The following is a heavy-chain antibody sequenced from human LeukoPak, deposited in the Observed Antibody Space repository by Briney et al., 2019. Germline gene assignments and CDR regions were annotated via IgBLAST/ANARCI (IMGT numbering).Heavy chain of an antibody. Sequence: SETLSLTCTVSGGSISSSSYYWGWIRQPPGKGLEWIGSIYYSGSTYYNPSLKSRVTISVDTSKNQFSLKLSSVTAADTAVYYCASLGYYGSGSYETPVYWGQGTLVTVSS. J-gene: IGHJ4*02. CDR3: ASLGYYGSGSYETPVY. CDR1: GGSISSSSYY. V-gene: IGHV4-39*01. CDR2: IYYSGST. D-gene: IGHD3-10*01.